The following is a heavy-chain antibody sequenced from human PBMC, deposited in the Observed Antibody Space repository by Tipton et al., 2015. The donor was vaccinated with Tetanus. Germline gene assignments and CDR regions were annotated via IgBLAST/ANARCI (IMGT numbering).Heavy chain of an antibody. J-gene: IGHJ5*02. D-gene: IGHD6-6*01. V-gene: IGHV4-31*03. CDR2: VYYSGST. CDR1: GGSISGGGFF. CDR3: ARDQGGGRVVRLNWFDP. Sequence: TLSLTCTVSGGSISGGGFFWNWIRQFPGKGLEWIGYVYYSGSTFYNPSLKSRVSISVDTSKNQFSLNLTSVTAADTAVYYCARDQGGGRVVRLNWFDPWGHGTLVTVSS.